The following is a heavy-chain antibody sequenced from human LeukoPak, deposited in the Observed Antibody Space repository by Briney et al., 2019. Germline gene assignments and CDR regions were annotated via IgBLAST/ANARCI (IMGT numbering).Heavy chain of an antibody. CDR2: MNPNSGNT. Sequence: ASVKVSCKASGYTFTNYDINWVRQATGQGLEWMGWMNPNSGNTGYAQKFQGRVTITRNTSISTAYMELSSLRSEDTAVYYCARVSSSAYFDYWGQGTLVTVSS. V-gene: IGHV1-8*03. J-gene: IGHJ4*02. CDR1: GYTFTNYD. CDR3: ARVSSSAYFDY. D-gene: IGHD6-25*01.